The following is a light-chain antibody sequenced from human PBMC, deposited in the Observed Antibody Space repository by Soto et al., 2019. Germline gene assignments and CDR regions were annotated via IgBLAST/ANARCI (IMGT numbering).Light chain of an antibody. J-gene: IGKJ1*01. V-gene: IGKV1-9*01. CDR2: AAS. Sequence: IQLSQSPSFLSASVGDRVTITCRASQGISSYLAWYQQKPGKAPKLLIYAASTLQSGVPSRFSGSGSGTEFTLTISILQPEDFATYCCQQLNSYPRTFGQGTKVDIK. CDR3: QQLNSYPRT. CDR1: QGISSY.